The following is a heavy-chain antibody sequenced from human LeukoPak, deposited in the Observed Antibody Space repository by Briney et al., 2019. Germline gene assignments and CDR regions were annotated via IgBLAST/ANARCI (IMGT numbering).Heavy chain of an antibody. CDR1: GVTIGCCG. V-gene: IGHV3-30*02. CDR2: IRYDGGNQ. Sequence: GGSLRLSCAASGVTIGCCGMHWVRQAPGKGLEWLAFIRYDGGNQYYADSVKGRFTISRDNYKNTLSLQMNSLRVEDMAVYYCAKDGDDGIESWGQGTLVIVSS. J-gene: IGHJ4*02. D-gene: IGHD7-27*01. CDR3: AKDGDDGIES.